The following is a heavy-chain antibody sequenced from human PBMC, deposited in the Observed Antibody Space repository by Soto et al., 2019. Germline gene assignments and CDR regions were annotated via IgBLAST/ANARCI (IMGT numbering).Heavy chain of an antibody. CDR2: ISYDGSNQ. CDR1: GFTFNKHG. V-gene: IGHV3-30*18. Sequence: GGSLRLSCAASGFTFNKHGMHWGRQAPGKGLEWAAVISYDGSNQYYADSVKGRFTTSRDNCKNTVNLQMTTLRREDAAVYYCAQAHGYSIGWRADSWGQGTRVTVSS. J-gene: IGHJ4*02. CDR3: AQAHGYSIGWRADS. D-gene: IGHD6-19*01.